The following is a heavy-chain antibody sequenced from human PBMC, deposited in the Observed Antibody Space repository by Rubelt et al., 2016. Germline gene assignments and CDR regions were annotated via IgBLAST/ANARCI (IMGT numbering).Heavy chain of an antibody. CDR2: ISSSSSTI. V-gene: IGHV3-48*01. D-gene: IGHD6-13*01. CDR3: ASNTGYSSSFDI. Sequence: EVQLVESGGGLVQPGGSLRLSCAASGFTFSSYSMNWVRQAPGKGLEWVSSISSSSSTITYADAGKGRFTISRDNAKNSLYLQMNSLRAEDTAVYYCASNTGYSSSFDIWGQGTMVTVSS. J-gene: IGHJ3*02. CDR1: GFTFSSYS.